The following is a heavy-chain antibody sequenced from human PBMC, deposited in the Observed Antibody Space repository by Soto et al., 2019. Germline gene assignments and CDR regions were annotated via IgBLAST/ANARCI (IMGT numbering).Heavy chain of an antibody. Sequence: EVQLVESGGGLVQPGGSLRLSCSVSGFTLSDHYIDWVRQAPGKGLEWVGRSRNQANGYSTVYAASVKGRFTTSRDDSKNLVFLQMESLRTEDTAVYYCVRDTYFSASSGYTRCFDFWGQGALVTVSS. CDR2: SRNQANGYST. CDR1: GFTLSDHY. CDR3: VRDTYFSASSGYTRCFDF. V-gene: IGHV3-72*01. J-gene: IGHJ4*02. D-gene: IGHD3-22*01.